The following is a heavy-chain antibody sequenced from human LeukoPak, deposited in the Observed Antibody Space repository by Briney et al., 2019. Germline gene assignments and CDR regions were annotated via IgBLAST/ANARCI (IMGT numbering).Heavy chain of an antibody. CDR3: ARSEAGNERTANWLDP. J-gene: IGHJ5*02. Sequence: PSETLSLTCTVSGGSISSSSYYWGWIRQPPGKGLEWIASKCYSGTTYYNPSLKSRVTISLDTSKNQLSLNLTSVTATDTAVYYCARSEAGNERTANWLDPWGQGTLVTVSS. D-gene: IGHD6-19*01. V-gene: IGHV4-39*01. CDR2: KCYSGTT. CDR1: GGSISSSSYY.